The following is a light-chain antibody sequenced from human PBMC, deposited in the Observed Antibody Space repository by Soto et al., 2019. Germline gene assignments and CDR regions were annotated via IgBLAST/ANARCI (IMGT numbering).Light chain of an antibody. Sequence: SYELTQPPSVSVSPGQTATITCSGDNLGERYVCWYQQKPGQSPVLVLYQDTKRPSGIPERFSGSNSGNTAALTISGTQAMDEAAYYCQAWDRTAPVVFGGGTKLTVL. J-gene: IGLJ2*01. CDR2: QDT. V-gene: IGLV3-1*01. CDR1: NLGERY. CDR3: QAWDRTAPVV.